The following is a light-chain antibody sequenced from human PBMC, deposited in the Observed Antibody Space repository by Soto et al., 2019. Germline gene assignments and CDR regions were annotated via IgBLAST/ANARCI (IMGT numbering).Light chain of an antibody. CDR1: QSVNSN. CDR3: QQYSSWPRT. Sequence: EIVMTQSPATLSVSPGERATLSCRASQSVNSNLAWYQQKPGQAPRLLIYGASSRATGIPARFSGSGSGTEFTLTITSLQSEDFAVYYCQQYSSWPRTFGQGTTVDIK. V-gene: IGKV3-15*01. CDR2: GAS. J-gene: IGKJ1*01.